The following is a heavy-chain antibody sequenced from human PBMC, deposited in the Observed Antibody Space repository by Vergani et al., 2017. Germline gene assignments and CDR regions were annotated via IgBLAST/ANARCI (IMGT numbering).Heavy chain of an antibody. Sequence: EVQLLESGGGLVQPGGSLRLSCAASGFTFSSYAMSWVRQAPGKGLEWVSAISGSGGSTYYADSVKGRFTISRDKTKKTLYLQMNSLRAEYTAVYYCATSKVVVVAAMDYWGQGTMVTVSS. J-gene: IGHJ4*02. CDR2: ISGSGGST. V-gene: IGHV3-23*01. CDR3: ATSKVVVVAAMDY. D-gene: IGHD2-15*01. CDR1: GFTFSSYA.